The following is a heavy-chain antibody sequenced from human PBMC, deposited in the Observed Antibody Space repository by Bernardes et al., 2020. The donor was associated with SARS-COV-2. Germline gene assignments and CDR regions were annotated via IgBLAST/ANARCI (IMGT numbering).Heavy chain of an antibody. CDR3: ARDLGIHCSKGGCFRLDH. Sequence: ASVKVSCKASGYTFENHGLNWVRQAPGQGLEWMGWISTFNGNTNYGRKWQGRVTLTIDKSTTTAYLDLRSLRADDTAIYYCARDLGIHCSKGGCFRLDHWGQGTQVIVSP. D-gene: IGHD2-2*01. V-gene: IGHV1-18*01. CDR1: GYTFENHG. CDR2: ISTFNGNT. J-gene: IGHJ4*02.